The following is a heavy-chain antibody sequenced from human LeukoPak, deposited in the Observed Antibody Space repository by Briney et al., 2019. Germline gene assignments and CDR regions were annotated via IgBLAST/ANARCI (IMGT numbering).Heavy chain of an antibody. V-gene: IGHV4-4*07. CDR3: ARDRRIAVAGWYYYYYGMDV. CDR2: IYTSGST. D-gene: IGHD6-19*01. Sequence: SETLSLTCTVSGGSISSCYWSWIRQPAGKGLEWIGRIYTSGSTNYNPSLKSRVTMSVDTSKNQFTLKLSSVTAADTAVYYCARDRRIAVAGWYYYYYGMDVWGQGTTVTVSS. CDR1: GGSISSCY. J-gene: IGHJ6*02.